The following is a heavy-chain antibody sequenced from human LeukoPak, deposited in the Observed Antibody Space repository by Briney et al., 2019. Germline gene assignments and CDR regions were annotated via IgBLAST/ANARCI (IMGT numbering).Heavy chain of an antibody. CDR2: ISYDGSNK. D-gene: IGHD3-22*01. J-gene: IGHJ6*02. V-gene: IGHV3-30-3*01. CDR3: ARDLAYDSSGYYFWYYYYGMDV. Sequence: GGSLRLSCTASGFTFSNFWMGWVRQAPGKGLEWVAVISYDGSNKYYADSVKGRFTISRDNSKNTLYLQMNSLRAEDTAVYYCARDLAYDSSGYYFWYYYYGMDVWGQGTTVTVSS. CDR1: GFTFSNFW.